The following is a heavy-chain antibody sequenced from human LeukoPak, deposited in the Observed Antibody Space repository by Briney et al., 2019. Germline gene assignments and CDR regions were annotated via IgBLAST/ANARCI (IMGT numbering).Heavy chain of an antibody. J-gene: IGHJ4*02. CDR2: ISYSGST. D-gene: IGHD1-26*01. Sequence: PSETLSLTCTVSSGPIGTYYWAWIRQTPGKGLEWIGYISYSGSTKHNPSLTRRITISLDTSKNQFSLELRSMTAADTAMYYCARQAGSFATFDFWGQGSLVTVSS. CDR3: ARQAGSFATFDF. V-gene: IGHV4-59*08. CDR1: SGPIGTYY.